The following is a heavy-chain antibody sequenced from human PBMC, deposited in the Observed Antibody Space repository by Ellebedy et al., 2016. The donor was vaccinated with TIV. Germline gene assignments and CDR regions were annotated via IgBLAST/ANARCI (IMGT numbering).Heavy chain of an antibody. CDR2: INPNSGDT. J-gene: IGHJ4*02. V-gene: IGHV1-2*02. CDR1: GYTFTGYY. CDR3: ARGRAGDY. Sequence: AASVKVSCKASGYTFTGYYMHCVRHAPGQGLEWMGWINPNSGDTNYAQKFQGRVTMTRDTSISTAYMELSRLRSDDTAMYYCARGRAGDYWGQGTLVTVSS.